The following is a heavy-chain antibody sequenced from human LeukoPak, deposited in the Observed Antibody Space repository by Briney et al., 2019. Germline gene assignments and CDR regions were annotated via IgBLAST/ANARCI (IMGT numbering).Heavy chain of an antibody. D-gene: IGHD1-26*01. J-gene: IGHJ4*02. Sequence: SETLSLACTVSGGSISSSSYYWGWIRPPPGQGLEWIGSIYYSGSTYYNPSLKSRVTISVDTSKNQFSLKLSSVTAADTAVYYCARHQLLWIVGATTTPLDYWGQGTLVTVSS. V-gene: IGHV4-39*01. CDR1: GGSISSSSYY. CDR3: ARHQLLWIVGATTTPLDY. CDR2: IYYSGST.